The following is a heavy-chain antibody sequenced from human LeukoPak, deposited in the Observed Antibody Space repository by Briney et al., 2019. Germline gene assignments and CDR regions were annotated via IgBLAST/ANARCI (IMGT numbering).Heavy chain of an antibody. J-gene: IGHJ6*03. CDR2: INWKGDVT. CDR1: GFTYDDHG. V-gene: IGHV3-20*04. CDR3: ARAGRGHTWDGAYYYQKDV. D-gene: IGHD1-1*01. Sequence: PGGSLRLSCAASGFTYDDHGMNWVRQAPGKGPEWVSGINWKGDVTGYADSVKGRFTISRDNAKNSLYLQMESLRGEDTALYFCARAGRGHTWDGAYYYQKDVWGKGTTVTVSS.